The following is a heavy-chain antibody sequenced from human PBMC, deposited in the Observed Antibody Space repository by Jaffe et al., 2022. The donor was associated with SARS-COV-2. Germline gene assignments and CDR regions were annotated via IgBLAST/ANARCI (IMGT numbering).Heavy chain of an antibody. J-gene: IGHJ4*02. CDR1: GFTLGNFA. Sequence: EVQLLESGGGLVQPGGSLRLSCAASGFTLGNFAMNWVRQAPGKGLEWVSVIDIGGGTRDADSVRGRFTISRDTSKNTLYLQMNNLRADDTAVYYCAKEGWAGTANYWGQGTLVTVSS. V-gene: IGHV3-23*01. CDR2: IDIGGGT. D-gene: IGHD1-7*01. CDR3: AKEGWAGTANY.